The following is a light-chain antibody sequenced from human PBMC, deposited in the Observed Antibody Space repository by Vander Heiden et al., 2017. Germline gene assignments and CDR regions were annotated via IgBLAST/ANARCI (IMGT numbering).Light chain of an antibody. V-gene: IGKV3-20*01. CDR2: GAS. CDR1: QSVSSSY. CDR3: QQYGSSLET. Sequence: IVFTQSPGTLSLSPGERATLSCRASQSVSSSYLAWYQQKPGQAPRLLIYGASSRATGIPDRFSGSGSGTDFTLTISRLEPEDFAVYYCQQYGSSLETFGQGTKVEIK. J-gene: IGKJ1*01.